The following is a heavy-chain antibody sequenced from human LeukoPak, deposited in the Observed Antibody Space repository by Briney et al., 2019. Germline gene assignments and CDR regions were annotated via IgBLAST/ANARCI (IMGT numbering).Heavy chain of an antibody. CDR3: ARMLDWSGYSGDY. Sequence: PSETLSLTCAVSGYSISSGYYWGWIRQPPGKGLEWIGSIYHSGSTYYNPSLKSRVTISVDTSKNQFSPKLSSVTAADTAVYYCARMLDWSGYSGDYWGQGTLVTVSS. V-gene: IGHV4-38-2*01. J-gene: IGHJ4*02. CDR2: IYHSGST. D-gene: IGHD3-3*01. CDR1: GYSISSGYY.